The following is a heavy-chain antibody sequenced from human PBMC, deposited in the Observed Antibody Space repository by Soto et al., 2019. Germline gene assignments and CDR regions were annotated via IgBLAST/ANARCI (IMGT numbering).Heavy chain of an antibody. V-gene: IGHV2-5*02. Sequence: QITLKESGPPLVRPTQTLTLTCAFSGFSLSTSGVGVGWIRQPPGKALEWLGVNYWDDSKHYSPSLGSRLTITKDTTTNQVVLTMSNMDTMDTGTYYCAPKGHEDWPLDYWGEGTLVTVSS. CDR1: GFSLSTSGVG. J-gene: IGHJ4*02. D-gene: IGHD3-9*01. CDR3: APKGHEDWPLDY. CDR2: NYWDDSK.